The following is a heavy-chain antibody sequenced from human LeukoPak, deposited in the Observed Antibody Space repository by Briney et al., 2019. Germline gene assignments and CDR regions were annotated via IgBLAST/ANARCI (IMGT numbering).Heavy chain of an antibody. J-gene: IGHJ5*02. D-gene: IGHD5-24*01. Sequence: SETLSLTCTVSGGSISSGSYYWSWIRQPAGKGLEWIGRIFTSGSTNYNPSLKSRVTISVDTSKNQFSLKLSSVTAADTAVYYCASSRDGYNLAWGQGTLVTVSS. V-gene: IGHV4-61*02. CDR3: ASSRDGYNLA. CDR1: GGSISSGSYY. CDR2: IFTSGST.